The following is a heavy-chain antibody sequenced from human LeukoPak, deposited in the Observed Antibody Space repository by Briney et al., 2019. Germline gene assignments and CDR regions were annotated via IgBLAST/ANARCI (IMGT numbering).Heavy chain of an antibody. V-gene: IGHV3-23*01. Sequence: PGGSLRLSCAASGFTFDDYAMSWVRQAPGKGLEWVSAISGSGGSTYYADSVKGRFTISRDNSKNTLYLQMNGLRAEDTAVYYCAKSVPYYYDSSGYYYVTKYYFDYWGQGTLVTVSS. CDR3: AKSVPYYYDSSGYYYVTKYYFDY. CDR1: GFTFDDYA. D-gene: IGHD3-22*01. CDR2: ISGSGGST. J-gene: IGHJ4*02.